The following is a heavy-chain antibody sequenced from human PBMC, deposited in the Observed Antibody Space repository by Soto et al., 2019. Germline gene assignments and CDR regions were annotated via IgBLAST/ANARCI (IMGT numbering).Heavy chain of an antibody. CDR1: GGSISSDY. CDR2: IYNSGST. Sequence: SETLSLTCTVSGGSISSDYWSWIRQPPGKGLEWIGFIYNSGSTNYNPSLKSRVTISMDTSRNHFSLILSSVTAADTAVYYCARAPYGSGTKPYYFDYWGQGTLVTV. D-gene: IGHD3-10*01. V-gene: IGHV4-59*01. CDR3: ARAPYGSGTKPYYFDY. J-gene: IGHJ4*02.